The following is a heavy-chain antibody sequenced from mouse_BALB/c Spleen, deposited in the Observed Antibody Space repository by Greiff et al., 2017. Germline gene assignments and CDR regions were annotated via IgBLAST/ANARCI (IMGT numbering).Heavy chain of an antibody. CDR3: TRNDSYAWFAY. Sequence: VQLQQSGAELVRPGASVTLSCKASGYTFTDYEMHWVKQTPVHGLEWIGAIDPETGGTAYNQKFKGKATLTADKSSSTAYMELRSLTSEDSAVYYCTRNDSYAWFAYWGQGTLVTVSA. J-gene: IGHJ3*01. CDR1: GYTFTDYE. D-gene: IGHD2-12*01. CDR2: IDPETGGT. V-gene: IGHV1-15*01.